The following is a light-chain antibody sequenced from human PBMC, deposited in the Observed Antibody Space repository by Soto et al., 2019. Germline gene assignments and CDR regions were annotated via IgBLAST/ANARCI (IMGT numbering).Light chain of an antibody. V-gene: IGKV3-15*01. CDR2: DAS. CDR1: QSIGSA. J-gene: IGKJ1*01. Sequence: EIVLTQSPATLSVSPGDRATLTCRASQSIGSAVAWYQQRSGQAARLLIFDASIRVPTTPARFSGSVSGTEFTLTISSLESEDFAVYFCQQYADRPRTFGQGTKVDIK. CDR3: QQYADRPRT.